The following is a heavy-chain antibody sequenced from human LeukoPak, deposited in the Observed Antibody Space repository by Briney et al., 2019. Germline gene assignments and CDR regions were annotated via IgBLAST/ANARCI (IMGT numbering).Heavy chain of an antibody. Sequence: GGSLRLSCAVSGFTLTTYAMSWVRQAPGKGLEWVANIKQDGSEKYYVDSVKGRFTISRDNAKNSLYLQMNSLRAEDTAVYYCARIPVTMIVVGLDYWGQGTLVTVSS. CDR1: GFTLTTYA. V-gene: IGHV3-7*01. CDR2: IKQDGSEK. J-gene: IGHJ4*02. CDR3: ARIPVTMIVVGLDY. D-gene: IGHD3-22*01.